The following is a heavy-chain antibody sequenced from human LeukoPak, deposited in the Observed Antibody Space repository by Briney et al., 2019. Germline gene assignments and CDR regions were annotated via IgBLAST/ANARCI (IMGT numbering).Heavy chain of an antibody. D-gene: IGHD3-22*01. CDR2: IYYSGST. CDR3: ALVDYYDSSGSPEDAFDI. V-gene: IGHV4-39*01. Sequence: PSETLSLTCTVSGGSISRSSYYWGWIRQPPGKGLEWIGSIYYSGSTYYNPSLKSRVTISVDTSKNQFSLKLSSVTAADTAVYYCALVDYYDSSGSPEDAFDIWGQGTMVTVSS. CDR1: GGSISRSSYY. J-gene: IGHJ3*02.